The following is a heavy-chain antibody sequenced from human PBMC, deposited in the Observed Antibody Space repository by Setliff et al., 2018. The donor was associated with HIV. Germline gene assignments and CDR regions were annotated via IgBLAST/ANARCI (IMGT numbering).Heavy chain of an antibody. Sequence: GGSLRLSCAASGFTFSSYRMNWVRQAPGKGLEWVSSIESSSSYLYYADSVKGRFTISGDNAKNSLYLQMNSLRAEDTAAYYCVREVDYSNWDFWGQGTLVTVSS. CDR1: GFTFSSYR. CDR2: IESSSSYL. D-gene: IGHD4-4*01. V-gene: IGHV3-21*06. J-gene: IGHJ4*02. CDR3: VREVDYSNWDF.